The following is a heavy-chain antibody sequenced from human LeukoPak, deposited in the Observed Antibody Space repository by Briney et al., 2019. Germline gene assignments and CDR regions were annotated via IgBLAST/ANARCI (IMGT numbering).Heavy chain of an antibody. Sequence: TGGSLRLSCAASGFTFSSYSMHWVRQAPGKGLEWVSGISTTSNTISYADSVKGRFSISRDNAKNSLYLQMSGLGDEDTAVYFCARARYSSSWYLDYWGQGTLVTVSS. D-gene: IGHD6-13*01. CDR2: ISTTSNTI. CDR3: ARARYSSSWYLDY. V-gene: IGHV3-48*02. CDR1: GFTFSSYS. J-gene: IGHJ4*02.